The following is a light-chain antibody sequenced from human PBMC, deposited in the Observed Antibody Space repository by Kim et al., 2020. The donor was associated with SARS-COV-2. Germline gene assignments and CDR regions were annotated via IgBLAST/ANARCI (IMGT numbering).Light chain of an antibody. J-gene: IGLJ1*01. CDR2: DNT. CDR1: SFKIGAGYD. CDR3: QSYDSSLSGVYV. Sequence: VTMSCTWGSFKIGAGYDVSWYKQLPGTAPKLLIYDNTNRPSGVPDRFSGSKSGTSASLAITGLQAEDEADYYCQSYDSSLSGVYVFGTGTKVTVL. V-gene: IGLV1-40*01.